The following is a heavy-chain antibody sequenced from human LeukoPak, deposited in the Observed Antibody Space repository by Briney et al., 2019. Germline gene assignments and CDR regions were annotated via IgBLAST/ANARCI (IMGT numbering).Heavy chain of an antibody. CDR3: ARGGVGWLHVDY. D-gene: IGHD5-24*01. CDR2: IYYSGST. J-gene: IGHJ4*02. CDR1: GGSISSSSYY. Sequence: SETLSLTCTVSGGSISSSSYYWGWIRQPPGKGLEWIGSIYYSGSTYYNPSLKSRVTISVDTSKNQFSLKLSSVTAADTAVYYCARGGVGWLHVDYWGQGTLVTVSS. V-gene: IGHV4-39*07.